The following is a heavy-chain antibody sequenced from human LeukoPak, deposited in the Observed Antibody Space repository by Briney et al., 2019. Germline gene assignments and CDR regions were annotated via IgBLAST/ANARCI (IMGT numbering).Heavy chain of an antibody. CDR2: LWYDGTKK. CDR3: ARAPPTDWYFDL. CDR1: GFTLGNYA. V-gene: IGHV3-33*01. D-gene: IGHD4-17*01. Sequence: GGSLRLSCAAPGFTLGNYAMHWVRQAPGKGLEWVAALWYDGTKKYYTDSVAGRFAISRDNSKNTLYLQMNSLRAEDSAVYYCARAPPTDWYFDLWGRGTLFTVSS. J-gene: IGHJ2*01.